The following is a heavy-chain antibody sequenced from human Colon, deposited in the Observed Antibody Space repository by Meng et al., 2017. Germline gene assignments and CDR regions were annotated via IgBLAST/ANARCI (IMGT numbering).Heavy chain of an antibody. CDR2: ISGSGGST. CDR3: ATTGSRSSGS. J-gene: IGHJ4*02. V-gene: IGHV3-23*04. Sequence: EGRLVEAGGGLVQPGGSLRLSCAASGFTFSSYAMSWVRQAPGKGLEWVSAISGSGGSTYYADSVKGRFTISRDNSKNTLYLQMNSLRAEDTAVYYCATTGSRSSGSWGQGTLVTVSS. CDR1: GFTFSSYA. D-gene: IGHD3-22*01.